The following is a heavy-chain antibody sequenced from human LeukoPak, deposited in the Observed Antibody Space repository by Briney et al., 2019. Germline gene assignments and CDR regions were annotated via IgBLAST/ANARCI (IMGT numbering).Heavy chain of an antibody. V-gene: IGHV4-59*01. CDR3: ARVSGYSYGSGYYFDY. CDR2: TYYSGST. Sequence: SETLSLTCTVSGGSISSYYWSWIRQPPGKGLEWIGYTYYSGSTNYNPSLKSRVTISVDTSKNQFSLKLSSVTAADTAVYYCARVSGYSYGSGYYFDYWGQGTLVTVSS. J-gene: IGHJ4*02. CDR1: GGSISSYY. D-gene: IGHD5-18*01.